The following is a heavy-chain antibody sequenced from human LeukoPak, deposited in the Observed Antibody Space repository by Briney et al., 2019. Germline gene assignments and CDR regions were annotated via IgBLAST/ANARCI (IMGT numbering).Heavy chain of an antibody. V-gene: IGHV1-24*01. CDR1: EYTLTELS. D-gene: IGHD1-7*01. Sequence: ASVKVSCKVSEYTLTELSMHWVRQAPGKGLEWMGGFDPEDGETIYAQRFQGRVTMTEDTSTDTAYMELSSLRSEDTAVYYCATGNTRTSAITVYYYYMDVWGKGTTVTVSS. CDR2: FDPEDGET. CDR3: ATGNTRTSAITVYYYYMDV. J-gene: IGHJ6*03.